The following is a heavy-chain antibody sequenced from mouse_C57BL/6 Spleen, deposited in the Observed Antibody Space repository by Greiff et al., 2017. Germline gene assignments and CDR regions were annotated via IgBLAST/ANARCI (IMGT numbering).Heavy chain of an antibody. Sequence: QVQLQQPGAELVKPGASVKLSCKASGYTFTSYWMQWVKQRPGQGLEWIGEIDPSDSYTNYNQKFKGKATLTVDTASSTAYMQLSSLTSEDSAVYYCARGEGYYYGSMDYWGQGTSVTVSS. D-gene: IGHD1-1*01. V-gene: IGHV1-50*01. J-gene: IGHJ4*01. CDR3: ARGEGYYYGSMDY. CDR1: GYTFTSYW. CDR2: IDPSDSYT.